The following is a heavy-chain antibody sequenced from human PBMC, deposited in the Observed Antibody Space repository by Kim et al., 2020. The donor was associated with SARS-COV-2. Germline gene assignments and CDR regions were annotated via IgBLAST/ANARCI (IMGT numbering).Heavy chain of an antibody. CDR2: IYYSGSS. D-gene: IGHD3-10*01. J-gene: IGHJ5*02. V-gene: IGHV4-31*03. CDR1: GGSISSDGYY. CDR3: ARDPSGANWFDP. Sequence: SETLSLTCTVSGGSISSDGYYWSWIRQHPGKGLEWIGYIYYSGSSYYNPSLKSRVTISVDTSKNQFSLELTSVTAADTAVYYCARDPSGANWFDPWGQGTLVTVSS.